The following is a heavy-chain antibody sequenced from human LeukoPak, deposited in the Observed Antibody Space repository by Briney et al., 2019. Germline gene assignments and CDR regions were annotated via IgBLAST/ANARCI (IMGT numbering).Heavy chain of an antibody. CDR2: IIPIFGTA. CDR1: GGTFSSYA. J-gene: IGHJ3*02. Sequence: SVKVSCKASGGTFSSYAISWVRQAPGQGLEWMGEIIPIFGTANYAQKFQGRVTITTDESTSTAYMELSSLRSEDTAVYYCARGDYYDSPRRAFDIWGQGTMVTVSS. CDR3: ARGDYYDSPRRAFDI. D-gene: IGHD3-22*01. V-gene: IGHV1-69*05.